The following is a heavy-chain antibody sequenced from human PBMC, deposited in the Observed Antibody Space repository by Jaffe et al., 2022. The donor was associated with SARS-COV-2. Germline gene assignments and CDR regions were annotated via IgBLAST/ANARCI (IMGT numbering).Heavy chain of an antibody. D-gene: IGHD6-13*01. CDR2: ISYDGSNK. CDR3: ARVFSDPTAAPAGTGDYYYGMDV. J-gene: IGHJ6*02. CDR1: GFTFSSYA. Sequence: QVQLVESGGGVVQPGRSLRLSCAASGFTFSSYAMHWVRQAPGKGLEWVAVISYDGSNKYYADSVKGRFTISRDNSKNTLYLQMNSLRAEDTAVYYCARVFSDPTAAPAGTGDYYYGMDVWGQGTTVTVSS. V-gene: IGHV3-30-3*01.